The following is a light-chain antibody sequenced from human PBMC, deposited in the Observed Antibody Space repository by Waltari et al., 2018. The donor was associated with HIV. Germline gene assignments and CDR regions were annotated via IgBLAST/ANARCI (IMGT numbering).Light chain of an antibody. CDR1: QSVSTNY. J-gene: IGKJ4*01. CDR2: GTS. Sequence: EIALTQSPGTLSLSPGERATLSCRASQSVSTNYLAWYQQNPGQAPRLLIYGTSSRATGIPDRFSGSGSGTDFTLTISRLEPEDFAVYYCQQYGSSLLTFGGGTKVEIK. V-gene: IGKV3-20*01. CDR3: QQYGSSLLT.